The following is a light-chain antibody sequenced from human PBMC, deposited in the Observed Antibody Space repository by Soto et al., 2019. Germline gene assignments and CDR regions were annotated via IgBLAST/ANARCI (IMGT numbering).Light chain of an antibody. CDR1: QTISVW. J-gene: IGKJ1*01. CDR3: QQHATYSRN. Sequence: DIQMTQSPSTLSASVGDRVTITCRASQTISVWLAWYQQKPGKAPKFLIYKASTLQSGVPSRFSGSGSGTEVSLTISSLQPDDFATYYCQQHATYSRNFGQGTKVEIK. V-gene: IGKV1-5*03. CDR2: KAS.